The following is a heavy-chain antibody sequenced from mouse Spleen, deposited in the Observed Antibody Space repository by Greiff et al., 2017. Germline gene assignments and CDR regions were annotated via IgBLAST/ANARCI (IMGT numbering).Heavy chain of an antibody. CDR2: IDPETGGT. J-gene: IGHJ2*01. CDR3: TRRRWLLLDY. V-gene: IGHV1-15*01. CDR1: GYTFTDYE. Sequence: VQLQQSGAELVRPGASVTLSCKASGYTFTDYEMHWVKQTPVHGLEWIGAIDPETGGTAYNQKFKGKAILTADKSSSTAYMELRSLTSEDSAVYYCTRRRWLLLDYWGQGTTLTVSS. D-gene: IGHD2-3*01.